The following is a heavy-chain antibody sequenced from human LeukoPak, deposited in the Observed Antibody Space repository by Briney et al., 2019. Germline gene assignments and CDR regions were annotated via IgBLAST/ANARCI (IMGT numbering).Heavy chain of an antibody. CDR1: GFTFSSYA. J-gene: IGHJ4*02. CDR2: ISGSGGST. D-gene: IGHD5-18*01. CDR3: AKEGYSYGFDY. Sequence: AGSLRLSCAASGFTFSSYAMSWVRQAPGKGLEWVSAISGSGGSTYYADSVKGRFTISRDNSKNTLYLQMNSLRAADTAGDYCAKEGYSYGFDYWGQGTLVTVSS. V-gene: IGHV3-23*01.